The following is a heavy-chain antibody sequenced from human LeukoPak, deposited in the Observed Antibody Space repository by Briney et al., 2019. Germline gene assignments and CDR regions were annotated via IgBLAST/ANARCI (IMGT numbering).Heavy chain of an antibody. J-gene: IGHJ3*02. Sequence: GGSLRLSCTASGFILRSHDMHWVRQPTGKGLEWVSVIDSDGATYYSASVKGRFTVSRDIARNSLFLQMNSLTVGDTAVYYCARVSASTLDIWGQGTMVTV. CDR2: IDSDGAT. CDR3: ARVSASTLDI. CDR1: GFILRSHD. V-gene: IGHV3-13*04. D-gene: IGHD6-25*01.